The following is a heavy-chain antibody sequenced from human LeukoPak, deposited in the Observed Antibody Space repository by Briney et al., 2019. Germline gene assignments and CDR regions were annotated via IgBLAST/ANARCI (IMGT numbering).Heavy chain of an antibody. J-gene: IGHJ4*02. Sequence: GGSLRLSCTASGFTFRSHWMTWVRQPTGKGLEWVANIKEDGTVKYYVDSVKGRFTISRDNTKNIMYLEMNSLRADDTAVYFCARDSTWLLDYWGQGTLITVSS. CDR2: IKEDGTVK. CDR3: ARDSTWLLDY. CDR1: GFTFRSHW. V-gene: IGHV3-7*03. D-gene: IGHD6-19*01.